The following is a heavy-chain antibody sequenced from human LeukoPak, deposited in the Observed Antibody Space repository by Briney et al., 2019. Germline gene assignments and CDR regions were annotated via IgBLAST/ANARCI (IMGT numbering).Heavy chain of an antibody. CDR2: ISWNSGSI. CDR1: GFTFDDYA. Sequence: GRSLRLSCAASGFTFDDYAMHWVRPAPGKGLEWVSGISWNSGSIGYADSVKGRFTISRDNAKNSLYLQMNSLRAEDTALYYCAKDLGYSSSWSDYWGQGTLVTVSS. J-gene: IGHJ4*02. V-gene: IGHV3-9*01. D-gene: IGHD6-13*01. CDR3: AKDLGYSSSWSDY.